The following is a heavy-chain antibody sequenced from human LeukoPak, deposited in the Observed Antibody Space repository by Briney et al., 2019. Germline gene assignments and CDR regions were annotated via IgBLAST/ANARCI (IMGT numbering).Heavy chain of an antibody. CDR3: ARGYGRTTGTPNDAFDI. CDR1: GYTFTGYY. CDR2: INPNSGGT. Sequence: GASVKVSCKASGYTFTGYYMHWVRQAPGQGLEWMGWINPNSGGTNYAQKFQGRVTMTRDTSISTAYMELSRLRSDDTAVYYCARGYGRTTGTPNDAFDIWGQGTMVTVSS. V-gene: IGHV1-2*02. J-gene: IGHJ3*02. D-gene: IGHD1-1*01.